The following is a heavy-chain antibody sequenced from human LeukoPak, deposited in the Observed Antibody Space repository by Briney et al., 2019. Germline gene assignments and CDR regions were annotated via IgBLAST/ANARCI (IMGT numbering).Heavy chain of an antibody. CDR1: GGSISSYY. Sequence: SETLSLTCAVSGGSISSYYWSWIRQPPGKGLEWIGYIYYSGSTNYNPSLKSRVTISVDTSKNQFSLKLSSVTAADTAVYYCARQRDSSGWYMLDYWGQGTLVTVSS. J-gene: IGHJ4*02. D-gene: IGHD6-19*01. CDR3: ARQRDSSGWYMLDY. CDR2: IYYSGST. V-gene: IGHV4-59*01.